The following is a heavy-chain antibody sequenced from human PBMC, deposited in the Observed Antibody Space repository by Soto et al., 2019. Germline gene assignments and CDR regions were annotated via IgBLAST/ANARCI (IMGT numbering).Heavy chain of an antibody. CDR2: IYYSGST. Sequence: PSETLSLTCTVSGGSISSGGYYWSWIRQHPGKGLEWIGYIYYSGSTYYNPSLKSRVTISVDTSKNQFSLKLSSVTAADTAVYYCARRMVRGVKAQYYYYGMDVWGQGTTVTVSS. CDR1: GGSISSGGYY. V-gene: IGHV4-31*03. D-gene: IGHD3-10*01. CDR3: ARRMVRGVKAQYYYYGMDV. J-gene: IGHJ6*02.